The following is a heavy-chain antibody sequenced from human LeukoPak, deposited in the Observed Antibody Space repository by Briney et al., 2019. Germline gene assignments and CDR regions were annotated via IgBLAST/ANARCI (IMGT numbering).Heavy chain of an antibody. D-gene: IGHD4-17*01. CDR3: AKDSLMTAVTFADY. V-gene: IGHV3-23*01. Sequence: PGGALRTSFSAPGFTFCNYGMTWGRQGPGKGLGGGSAISGRAGSTYYADSVKGRFTISRDNSKNTLYLQMNSLRVEDTAVYYCAKDSLMTAVTFADYWGQGTLVTVSS. CDR1: GFTFCNYG. CDR2: ISGRAGST. J-gene: IGHJ4*02.